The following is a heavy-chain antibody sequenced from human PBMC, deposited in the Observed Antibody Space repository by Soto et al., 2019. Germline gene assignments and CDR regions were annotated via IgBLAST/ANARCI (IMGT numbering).Heavy chain of an antibody. CDR2: IDPSDSYT. V-gene: IGHV5-10-1*01. CDR3: ARHPVVSRLRYFDWLPPGDAFDI. Sequence: GESLKISCKGSGYSFTSYWISWVRQMPGKGLEWMGRIDPSDSYTNYSPSFQGHVTISADKSISTAYLQWSSLKASDTAMYYCARHPVVSRLRYFDWLPPGDAFDIWGQGTMVTVSS. D-gene: IGHD3-9*01. J-gene: IGHJ3*02. CDR1: GYSFTSYW.